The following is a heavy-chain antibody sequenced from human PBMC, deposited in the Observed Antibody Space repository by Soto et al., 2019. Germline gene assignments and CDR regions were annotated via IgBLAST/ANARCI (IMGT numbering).Heavy chain of an antibody. J-gene: IGHJ4*02. CDR2: MHHSGST. CDR3: ARVLGGYSYGYYFDY. D-gene: IGHD5-18*01. V-gene: IGHV4-39*07. CDR1: GVSISSATYY. Sequence: ETLSLTCTVSGVSISSATYYWGWVRQPPGKGLEWIGSMHHSGSTNYNPSLKSRVTISVDTSKNQFSLKLSSVTAADTAVYYCARVLGGYSYGYYFDYWGQGTLVTVSS.